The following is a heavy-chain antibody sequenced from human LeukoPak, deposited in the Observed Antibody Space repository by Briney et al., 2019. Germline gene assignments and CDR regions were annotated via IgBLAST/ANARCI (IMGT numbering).Heavy chain of an antibody. CDR2: IYTSGST. V-gene: IGHV4-4*07. CDR3: ARFYGSGSNNWFDP. J-gene: IGHJ5*02. D-gene: IGHD3-10*01. Sequence: PSETLSLTCTVSGGSISSYYWSWIRQPAGKGLEWIGRIYTSGSTNYNPSLKSRVTTSVDTSKNQFSLKLSSVTAADTAVYYCARFYGSGSNNWFDPWGQGTLVTVSS. CDR1: GGSISSYY.